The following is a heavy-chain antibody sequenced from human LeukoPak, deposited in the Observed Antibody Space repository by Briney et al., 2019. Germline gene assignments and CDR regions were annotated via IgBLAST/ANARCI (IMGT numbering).Heavy chain of an antibody. CDR2: INPDSGGT. J-gene: IGHJ5*02. D-gene: IGHD3-10*01. V-gene: IGHV1-2*02. CDR1: GYTFTDYY. CDR3: AREHLFSGSENYVLHNWFDP. Sequence: GASVKVSCKASGYTFTDYYMHWVRQAPGQGLEGMGRINPDSGGTNSAQRSQGRVTMTRDTSIRTAYMELSSLRSYGTAVYYCAREHLFSGSENYVLHNWFDPWGQGTLVTVSS.